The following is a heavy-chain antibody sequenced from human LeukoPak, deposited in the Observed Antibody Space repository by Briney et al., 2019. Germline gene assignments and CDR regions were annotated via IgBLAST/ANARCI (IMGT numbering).Heavy chain of an antibody. CDR2: IIPIFVTA. D-gene: IGHD3-22*01. CDR3: AAAPYYDSSGYPYYYYYYYMDD. CDR1: GGTFSSYA. Sequence: SVKVSCKASGGTFSSYAISWVRQAPGQGLEWLGRIIPIFVTANYAQKFQGRVTITTDESTSTAYMELSSLRSEDTAVYYCAAAPYYDSSGYPYYYYYYYMDDWGKGTTVTVSS. V-gene: IGHV1-69*05. J-gene: IGHJ6*03.